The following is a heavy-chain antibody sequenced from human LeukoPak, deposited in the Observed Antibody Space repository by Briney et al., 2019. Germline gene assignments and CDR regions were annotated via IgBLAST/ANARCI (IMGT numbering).Heavy chain of an antibody. CDR2: SGSGGST. V-gene: IGHV3-23*01. CDR1: GFTFSSYA. Sequence: GGSLRLSCAASGFTFSSYAMSWVRQAPGKGLEWVSASGSGGSTHYADSVKGRFTISRDNSKNTLYLQMNSLRAEDTAVYYCAKDLLSGSYYPQHFQHWGQGTLVTVSS. CDR3: AKDLLSGSYYPQHFQH. D-gene: IGHD1-26*01. J-gene: IGHJ1*01.